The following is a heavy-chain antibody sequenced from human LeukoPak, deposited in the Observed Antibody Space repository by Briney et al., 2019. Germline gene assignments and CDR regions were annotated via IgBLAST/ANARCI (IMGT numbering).Heavy chain of an antibody. Sequence: SETLSLTCTVSGGSISSGGYYWSWIRQHPGKGLEWIGYIYNSGSTYYNPSLKSRVTISVDTSKNQFSLKLSSVTAADTAVYYCARALPDAFDIWGQGTMVTVSS. CDR2: IYNSGST. J-gene: IGHJ3*02. CDR1: GGSISSGGYY. V-gene: IGHV4-31*03. CDR3: ARALPDAFDI.